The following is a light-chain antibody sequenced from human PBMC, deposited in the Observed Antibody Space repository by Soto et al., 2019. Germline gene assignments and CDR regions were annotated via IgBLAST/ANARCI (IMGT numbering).Light chain of an antibody. CDR3: QQYDSSPRT. Sequence: ESVLIQTPDTLALSPGERATLSCRASQSVSSYYLAWYQQKPGQAPRLLIYAASSRATGIPDRFSGGGSGTDFTLTINRLEPEDFAVYYCQQYDSSPRTFGQGTKVDIK. CDR1: QSVSSYY. CDR2: AAS. V-gene: IGKV3-20*01. J-gene: IGKJ1*01.